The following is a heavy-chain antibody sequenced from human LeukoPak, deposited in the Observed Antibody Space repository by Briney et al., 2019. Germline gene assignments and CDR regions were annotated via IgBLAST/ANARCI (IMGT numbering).Heavy chain of an antibody. J-gene: IGHJ4*02. Sequence: PSETLSLTCTVSGYSISSTYYWGWIRQPPGKGLEWVGSVFHSGNTYYNPSLKSRLTISADTSKNQFSLTLTFVTAADTAVYYCARDRSVGVLPAPPFDFWGQGTLVTVSS. CDR2: VFHSGNT. CDR1: GYSISSTYY. D-gene: IGHD6-6*01. CDR3: ARDRSVGVLPAPPFDF. V-gene: IGHV4-38-2*02.